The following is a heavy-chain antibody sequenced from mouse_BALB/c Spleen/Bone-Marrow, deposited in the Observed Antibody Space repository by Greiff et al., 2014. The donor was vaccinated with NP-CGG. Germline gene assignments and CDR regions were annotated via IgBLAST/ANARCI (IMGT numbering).Heavy chain of an antibody. V-gene: IGHV5-6-3*01. CDR1: GFTFSSYG. J-gene: IGHJ2*01. D-gene: IGHD2-1*01. CDR3: VRGNYGNYVDYFDF. CDR2: INSNGGST. Sequence: VQLKESGGGLVQPGGSLKLSCAASGFTFSSYGMSWVRQTPDKRLELVATINSNGGSTYYPDSVKGRFTISRDTAKNTLYLRMSSLKSEETAMYYCVRGNYGNYVDYFDFWGQGTTLTVSS.